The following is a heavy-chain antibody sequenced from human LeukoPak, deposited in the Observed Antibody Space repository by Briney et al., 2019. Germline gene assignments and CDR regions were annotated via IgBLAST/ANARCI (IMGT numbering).Heavy chain of an antibody. D-gene: IGHD3-16*01. CDR2: ISSSSSYI. Sequence: PGGSLRLSCAASGFTFSSYSMNWVRQAPGKGLGWVSSISSSSSYIYYADSVKGRFTISRDNAKNSLYLQMNSLRAEDTAVYYCARDSRAEYYDYVWGSYRPDAFDIWGQGTMVTVSS. CDR1: GFTFSSYS. CDR3: ARDSRAEYYDYVWGSYRPDAFDI. J-gene: IGHJ3*02. V-gene: IGHV3-21*01.